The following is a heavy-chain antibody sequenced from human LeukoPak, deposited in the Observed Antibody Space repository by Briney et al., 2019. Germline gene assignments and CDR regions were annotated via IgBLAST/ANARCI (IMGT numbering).Heavy chain of an antibody. D-gene: IGHD6-13*01. V-gene: IGHV4-59*04. CDR3: AGHRIAAAGY. Sequence: PSETLSLTCTVSGGSIKGYYWSWIRQPPGKGLEWIGYIYHSGSTYYNPSLKSRVTISVDRSKNQFSLKLSSVTAADTAVYYCAGHRIAAAGYWGQGTLVTVSS. CDR1: GGSIKGYY. J-gene: IGHJ4*02. CDR2: IYHSGST.